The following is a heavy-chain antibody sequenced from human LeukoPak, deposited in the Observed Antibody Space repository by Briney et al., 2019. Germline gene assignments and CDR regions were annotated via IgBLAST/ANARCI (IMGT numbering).Heavy chain of an antibody. CDR2: INQYGSER. Sequence: GGSLRLSCAASGFTFSSYWMSWVRQAPGKGLEWVANINQYGSERYYVDSVKGRFTISRDNAKNSLYLQMNSLRAEDTAVYYCASPTVFGVVLYYWGQGTLVTVSS. CDR3: ASPTVFGVVLYY. V-gene: IGHV3-7*01. D-gene: IGHD3-3*01. J-gene: IGHJ4*02. CDR1: GFTFSSYW.